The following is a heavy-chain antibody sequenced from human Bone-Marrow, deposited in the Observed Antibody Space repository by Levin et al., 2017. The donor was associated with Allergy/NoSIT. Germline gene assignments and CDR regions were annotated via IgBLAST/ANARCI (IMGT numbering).Heavy chain of an antibody. D-gene: IGHD6-13*01. CDR1: CGSIRSSYHY. J-gene: IGHJ4*02. V-gene: IGHV4-39*01. Sequence: SQTLSLTCTVSCGSIRSSYHYWAWIRQPPGKGLEWIGNIFTSGGTDYNPSLKSRVTISLDTSKNQFSLKLTSVTAADTAVYYCARPSMWYGKIDSWGQGTLVTVSS. CDR3: ARPSMWYGKIDS. CDR2: IFTSGGT.